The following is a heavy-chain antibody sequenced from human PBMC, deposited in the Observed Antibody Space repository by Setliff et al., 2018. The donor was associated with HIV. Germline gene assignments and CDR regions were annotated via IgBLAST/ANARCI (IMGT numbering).Heavy chain of an antibody. J-gene: IGHJ6*02. CDR2: IIPSSGGT. CDR1: GYTFTAYY. CDR3: ARGKGSSGYYYYYGMDV. D-gene: IGHD3-10*01. V-gene: IGHV1-2*06. Sequence: ASVKVSCKASGYTFTAYYMHWVRQAPGQGLEWMGRIIPSSGGTNYAQKFQGRVTMTRDTSISTAYMELSSLRSEDTAVYYCARGKGSSGYYYYYGMDVWGQGTTVTVS.